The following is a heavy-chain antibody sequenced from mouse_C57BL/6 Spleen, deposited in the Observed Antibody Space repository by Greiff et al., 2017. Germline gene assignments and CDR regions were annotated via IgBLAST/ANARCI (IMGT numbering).Heavy chain of an antibody. CDR3: ARRVVNWYFDV. J-gene: IGHJ1*03. V-gene: IGHV1-61*01. D-gene: IGHD1-1*01. CDR2: IYPSDSET. Sequence: VQLQQPGAELVRPGSSVKLSCKASGYTFTSYWMDWVKQRPGQGLEWIGNIYPSDSETHYNQKFKDKATLTVDKSSSTAYMQLSSLTSEDSAVYYCARRVVNWYFDVWGTGTTVTVSS. CDR1: GYTFTSYW.